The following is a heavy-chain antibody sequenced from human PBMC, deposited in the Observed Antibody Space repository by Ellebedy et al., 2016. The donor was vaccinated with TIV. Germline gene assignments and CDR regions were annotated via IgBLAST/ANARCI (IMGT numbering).Heavy chain of an antibody. V-gene: IGHV3-15*01. D-gene: IGHD6-6*01. CDR3: TTDRAARLRVYYYYGMDV. CDR1: GFSFNNAW. CDR2: IKSKSAGGTT. J-gene: IGHJ6*02. Sequence: GESLKISCAASGFSFNNAWMSWVRQAPGKGLEWVGRIKSKSAGGTTDYAAPVKGRFTISRDDSKNTLYLQINSLKSENTAVYHCTTDRAARLRVYYYYGMDVWGQGTTVTVS.